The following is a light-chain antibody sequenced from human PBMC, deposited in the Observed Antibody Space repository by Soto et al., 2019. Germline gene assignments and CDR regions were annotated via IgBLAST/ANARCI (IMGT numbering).Light chain of an antibody. CDR1: QSVSSS. CDR2: GAS. J-gene: IGKJ5*01. CDR3: QQRSNWPWT. Sequence: EIVMTQSPATLSVSPGERATLSCRASQSVSSSLAWYQQKPGQAPRLLIYGASTRATGIPARFSGSGSGTDFTLSISSLEPEDFAVYYCQQRSNWPWTFGQGTRLEIK. V-gene: IGKV3-15*01.